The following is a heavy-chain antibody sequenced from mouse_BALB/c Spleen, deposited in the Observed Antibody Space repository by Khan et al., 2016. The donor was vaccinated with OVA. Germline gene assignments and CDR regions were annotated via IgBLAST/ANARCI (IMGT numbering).Heavy chain of an antibody. D-gene: IGHD2-3*01. CDR2: ISYSGNT. CDR3: ARVDGGDFDC. CDR1: GYSITSDYA. V-gene: IGHV3-2*02. Sequence: EVQLVESGPGLVKPSQSLSLTCTVTGYSITSDYAWNWIRQFPGNKLEWMGFISYSGNTNYNPSLKRRFSITRDTSKNQFFLQLNSVTTEDTATYYCARVDGGDFDCWGQGTSLTVSS. J-gene: IGHJ2*02.